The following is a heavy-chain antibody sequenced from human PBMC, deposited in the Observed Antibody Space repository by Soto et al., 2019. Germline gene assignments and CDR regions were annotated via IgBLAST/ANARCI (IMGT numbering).Heavy chain of an antibody. D-gene: IGHD6-6*01. Sequence: AXSVKVACKASGGTLISNAFSWVRQSPGQGLEWMGGIIPVFGRTNYPQKFQGRVTVTADESTSTVYMELSSLRSEDTAIYYCAREWTRPEGKEAARYYYYGLDVWAQRTTVTVSS. CDR3: AREWTRPEGKEAARYYYYGLDV. CDR1: GGTLISNA. V-gene: IGHV1-69*01. J-gene: IGHJ6*02. CDR2: IIPVFGRT.